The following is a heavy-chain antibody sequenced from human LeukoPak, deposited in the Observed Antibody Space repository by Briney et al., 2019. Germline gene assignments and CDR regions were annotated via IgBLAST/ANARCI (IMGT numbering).Heavy chain of an antibody. CDR1: GFTFSNYF. V-gene: IGHV3-7*04. J-gene: IGHJ4*02. D-gene: IGHD3-16*01. Sequence: GSLRLSCEASGFTFSNYFMSWVRQAPGQGLEWVANIKQDGSDKYYVDSVKGRFAISRDNAKNSLYLQMNSLSVEDAAVYYCVRGGSPGDYFAYWGQGTLVTVAS. CDR2: IKQDGSDK. CDR3: VRGGSPGDYFAY.